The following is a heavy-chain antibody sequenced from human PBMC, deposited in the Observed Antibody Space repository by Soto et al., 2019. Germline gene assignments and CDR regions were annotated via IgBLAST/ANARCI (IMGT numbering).Heavy chain of an antibody. CDR3: ARDRAPPVGRYYYYYYGMDV. CDR1: GGTFSSYA. D-gene: IGHD3-10*01. V-gene: IGHV1-69*13. CDR2: IIPIFGTA. J-gene: IGHJ6*02. Sequence: ASVKVSCKASGGTFSSYAISLVRQAPGQGLEWMGGIIPIFGTANYAQKFQGRVTITADESTSTAYMELSSLRSEDTAVYYCARDRAPPVGRYYYYYYGMDVLGQGTTVTVSS.